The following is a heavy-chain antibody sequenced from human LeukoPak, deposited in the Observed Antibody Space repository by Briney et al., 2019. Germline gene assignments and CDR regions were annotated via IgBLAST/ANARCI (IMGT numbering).Heavy chain of an antibody. CDR2: IYPGDSDT. Sequence: GESLKISCKGSGYSFTSYWIGWVRQMPGKGLEWMGIIYPGDSDTRYSPSFQGQVTISADKSISTAYLQWSSLKASDTAMCYCARWTGRDGYKFLGSYFDYWGQGTLVTVSS. V-gene: IGHV5-51*03. D-gene: IGHD5-24*01. J-gene: IGHJ4*02. CDR3: ARWTGRDGYKFLGSYFDY. CDR1: GYSFTSYW.